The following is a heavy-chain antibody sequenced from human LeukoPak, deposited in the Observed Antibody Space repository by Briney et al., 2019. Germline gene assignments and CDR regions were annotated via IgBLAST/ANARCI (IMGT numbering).Heavy chain of an antibody. J-gene: IGHJ5*02. CDR2: IYYNGSI. CDR1: GYSISNSNC. CDR3: AREGSTSGTNWFDP. Sequence: SETLSLTCAVSGYSISNSNCWGWIRQPPGEGLEWIGYIYYNGSIYYNPSLKSRVTMSVDTSKNQFSLKLTSVTAADTAVYYCAREGSTSGTNWFDPWGQGTLVTVSS. V-gene: IGHV4-28*03. D-gene: IGHD3-10*01.